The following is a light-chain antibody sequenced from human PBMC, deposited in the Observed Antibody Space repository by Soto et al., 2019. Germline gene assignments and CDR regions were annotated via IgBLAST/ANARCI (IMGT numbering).Light chain of an antibody. CDR3: QQYNNWPRT. V-gene: IGKV3-15*01. CDR1: QSVSNN. CDR2: GAS. Sequence: EIVMTQSPATRSMSPGETAPLSCRASQSVSNNLAWYQQKPGQAPRLLIYGASTRATGIPARFSGSGSGAEFTLTISSLQSEDFAVYFCQQYNNWPRTFGQGTKVDIK. J-gene: IGKJ1*01.